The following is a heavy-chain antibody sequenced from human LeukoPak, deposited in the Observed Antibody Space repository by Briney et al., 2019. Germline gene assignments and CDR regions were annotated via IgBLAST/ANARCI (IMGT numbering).Heavy chain of an antibody. Sequence: PGGSLRLSCAASGFTFSNYWMHWVRQAPGKGLVWVSRINSDGSFTNYADSVKGRFTISRDNAKNTLYLQVNSLRAEDTAVYYCAGGDTTTMVRGAPFDPWGQETLVTVSS. CDR2: INSDGSFT. D-gene: IGHD3-10*01. J-gene: IGHJ5*02. V-gene: IGHV3-74*01. CDR1: GFTFSNYW. CDR3: AGGDTTTMVRGAPFDP.